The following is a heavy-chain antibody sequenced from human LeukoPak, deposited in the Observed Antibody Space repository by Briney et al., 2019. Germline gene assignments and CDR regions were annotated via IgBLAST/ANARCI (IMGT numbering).Heavy chain of an antibody. CDR3: ARDPNGDYIGAFDF. CDR1: GFTFSNYA. D-gene: IGHD4-17*01. Sequence: QPGGSLRLSCAASGFTFSNYAMMWVRQAPGQGLEWVSAIRSGGNTKYADPVKGRFTISRDNSKNTLYLQINSLRAEDTALYFCARDPNGDYIGAFDFLGQGTAVTVSS. CDR2: IRSGGNT. J-gene: IGHJ3*01. V-gene: IGHV3-23*01.